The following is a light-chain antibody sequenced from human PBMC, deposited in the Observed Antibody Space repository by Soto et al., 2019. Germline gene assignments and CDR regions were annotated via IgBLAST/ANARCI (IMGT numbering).Light chain of an antibody. V-gene: IGLV2-11*01. CDR2: DVS. CDR1: SSDVGGYNY. Sequence: QSALTQPRSVSGSPGQSVTISCTGTSSDVGGYNYVSWYLQHPGKAPKLMIYDVSKRPSGVPDRFSGSKSGNTASLTISGLQAEDEADYYCCSYAGSYTFYVFGTGTKVTFL. CDR3: CSYAGSYTFYV. J-gene: IGLJ1*01.